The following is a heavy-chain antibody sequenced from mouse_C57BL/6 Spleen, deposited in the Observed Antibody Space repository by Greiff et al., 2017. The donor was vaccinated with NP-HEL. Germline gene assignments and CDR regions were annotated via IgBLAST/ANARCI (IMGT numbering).Heavy chain of an antibody. V-gene: IGHV7-3*01. D-gene: IGHD2-3*01. Sequence: EVHLVESGGGLVQPGGSLSLSCAASGFTFTDYYMSWVRQPPGKALEWLGFIRNKANGYTTEYSASVKGRFTISRDNSQSILYLQMNALRAEDSATYYCARYGGWLPHYYAMDYWGQGTSVTVSS. J-gene: IGHJ4*01. CDR3: ARYGGWLPHYYAMDY. CDR1: GFTFTDYY. CDR2: IRNKANGYTT.